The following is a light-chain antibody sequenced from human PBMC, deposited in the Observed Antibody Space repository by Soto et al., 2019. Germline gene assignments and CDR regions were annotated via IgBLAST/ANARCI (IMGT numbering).Light chain of an antibody. CDR2: SDD. CDR1: NSNIGGKT. J-gene: IGLJ2*01. CDR3: ASWDDSLTVV. V-gene: IGLV1-44*01. Sequence: QSALTQPPSASATPRPRVTISCSGSNSNIGGKTVTWYQQIPGQAPKVVIHSDDQRPSGVPDRFSGSKSGTSASLAISAVQSEDEADYFCASWDDSLTVVFGGGTKVTVL.